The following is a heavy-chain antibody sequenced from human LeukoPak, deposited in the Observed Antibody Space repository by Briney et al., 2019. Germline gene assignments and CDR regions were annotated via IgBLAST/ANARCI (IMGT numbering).Heavy chain of an antibody. Sequence: ASVKVSCKASGYTFTNYYVHWVRQAPGQGLEWMGLINPTGSSTNYAQKFRGRVTMTRDTSATTVYMELSSLRSEDTAVYYCAREESGGYFDYWGQGTLITVSS. J-gene: IGHJ4*02. CDR3: AREESGGYFDY. CDR2: INPTGSST. D-gene: IGHD2-8*02. V-gene: IGHV1-46*01. CDR1: GYTFTNYY.